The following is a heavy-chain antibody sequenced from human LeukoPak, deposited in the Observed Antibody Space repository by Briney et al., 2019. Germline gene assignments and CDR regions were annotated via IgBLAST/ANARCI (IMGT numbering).Heavy chain of an antibody. D-gene: IGHD3-22*01. V-gene: IGHV3-23*01. J-gene: IGHJ4*02. Sequence: GGSLRLSCAASGFTFGSYAMSWVRLAPGKGLEWVSAISGSGGSTYYADSVKGRFTISRDNSKNTLYLQMNSLRAEDTAVYYCAKDMFYYDSSGYYGYWGQGTLVTVSS. CDR2: ISGSGGST. CDR3: AKDMFYYDSSGYYGY. CDR1: GFTFGSYA.